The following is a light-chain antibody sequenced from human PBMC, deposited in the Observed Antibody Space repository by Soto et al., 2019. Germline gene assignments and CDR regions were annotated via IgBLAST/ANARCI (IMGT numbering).Light chain of an antibody. CDR2: EVS. Sequence: QSALTQPASVSRSPGQSITISCTGTSSDVGNYNYVSWYQHHPGKAPKLMIYEVSNRPSGVSNRFSGSKSGNTASLTISGLQAEDEADYYCSSYTTSITLYVFGTGTKVTVL. CDR1: SSDVGNYNY. CDR3: SSYTTSITLYV. V-gene: IGLV2-14*01. J-gene: IGLJ1*01.